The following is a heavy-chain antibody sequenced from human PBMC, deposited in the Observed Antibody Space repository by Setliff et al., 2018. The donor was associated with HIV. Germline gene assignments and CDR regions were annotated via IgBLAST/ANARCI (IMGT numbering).Heavy chain of an antibody. J-gene: IGHJ1*01. CDR3: ARGESTTWDLAEYFQH. CDR2: VYYTGTT. D-gene: IGHD2-2*01. Sequence: KTSETLSLTCTVSGVSVSSGGYYWSWIRQHPGKGLEWIGYVYYTGTTYFNPSLKSRITISVDTSKNQFSLKLGFVTAADTAVYYCARGESTTWDLAEYFQHWGLGTLVT. CDR1: GVSVSSGGYY. V-gene: IGHV4-31*03.